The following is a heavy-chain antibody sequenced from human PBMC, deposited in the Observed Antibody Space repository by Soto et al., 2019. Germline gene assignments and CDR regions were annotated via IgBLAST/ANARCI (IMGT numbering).Heavy chain of an antibody. Sequence: PSETQPLPNTVSCGSIINYYWSWILKPTGKGLEWIGYIYYSGSTNYNPSLKSRVTISVDTSKNQFSLKLSSVTAADTAVYYCARELGTLSYGDYGTYYYFDYWGQGTLVTVSS. J-gene: IGHJ4*02. CDR1: CGSIINYY. V-gene: IGHV4-59*01. CDR3: ARELGTLSYGDYGTYYYFDY. CDR2: IYYSGST. D-gene: IGHD4-17*01.